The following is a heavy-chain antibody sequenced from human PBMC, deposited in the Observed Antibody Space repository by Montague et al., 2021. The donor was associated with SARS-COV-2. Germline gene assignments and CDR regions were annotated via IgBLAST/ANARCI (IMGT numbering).Heavy chain of an antibody. CDR1: GFTFSSYA. J-gene: IGHJ6*02. Sequence: SLRLSCAASGFTFSSYAMHWVRQAPGKGLEWVAVISYDGSNKYYADSVKGRFTISRDNSKNTLYLQMNSLRAEDTAVYYCARAASQLPASWDRAYYYYGMDVWGQETTVTVSS. CDR2: ISYDGSNK. V-gene: IGHV3-30*04. CDR3: ARAASQLPASWDRAYYYYGMDV. D-gene: IGHD2-2*01.